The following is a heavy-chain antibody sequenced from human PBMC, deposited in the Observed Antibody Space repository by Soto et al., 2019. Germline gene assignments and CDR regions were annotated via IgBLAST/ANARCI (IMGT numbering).Heavy chain of an antibody. CDR1: GYSFTSYW. D-gene: IGHD6-19*01. J-gene: IGHJ6*02. V-gene: IGHV5-10-1*01. Sequence: GESLKISCKGSGYSFTSYWISWVRQMPGKGLEWMGRIDPSDSYTNYSLSFQGHVTISADKSISTAYLQWSSLKASDTAMYYCARQGTAVAGRRTYYGMDVWGQGTTVTVSS. CDR3: ARQGTAVAGRRTYYGMDV. CDR2: IDPSDSYT.